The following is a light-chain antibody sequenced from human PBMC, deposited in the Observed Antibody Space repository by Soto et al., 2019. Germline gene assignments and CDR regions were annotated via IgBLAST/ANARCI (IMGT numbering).Light chain of an antibody. J-gene: IGKJ2*01. CDR2: WAS. V-gene: IGKV4-1*01. CDR1: QSILYTSSNQNY. CDR3: QQYYNTPYT. Sequence: DIVMTQSPDSLAVSLGERATINCKSSQSILYTSSNQNYLSWYQQKPGQPPKLLIYWASTRESGVPDRFSGSGSGTDFTLTISSLQAEDVAVFYCQQYYNTPYTFGQGTKVDIK.